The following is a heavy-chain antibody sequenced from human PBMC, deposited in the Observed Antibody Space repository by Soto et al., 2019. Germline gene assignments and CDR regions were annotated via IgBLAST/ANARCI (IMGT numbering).Heavy chain of an antibody. J-gene: IGHJ4*02. CDR3: ASSLVWPLDRNY. D-gene: IGHD2-8*02. Sequence: GGSLRLSCAGSGFTFSSFWMHWVRQTPGKGLVWVSRINTDGGEIYYADFVKGRFTVSRDNAKSTLYLQMNSLRAEDSAVYYCASSLVWPLDRNYWGQGTLVTVSS. CDR2: INTDGGEI. V-gene: IGHV3-74*01. CDR1: GFTFSSFW.